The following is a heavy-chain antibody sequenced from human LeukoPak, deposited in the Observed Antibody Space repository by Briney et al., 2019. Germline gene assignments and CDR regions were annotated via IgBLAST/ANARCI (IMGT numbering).Heavy chain of an antibody. CDR2: IDTDGSSA. V-gene: IGHV3-74*01. CDR1: GFTFSDYW. Sequence: PGGSLRLSCAASGFTFSDYWMHWVRPAPGKGLVWVSRIDTDGSSATYADSVKGRFTISRDNSKNTLYLQMNSLRAEDTAVYYCARAGFGSSKDYWGQGTLVTVSS. CDR3: ARAGFGSSKDY. D-gene: IGHD6-13*01. J-gene: IGHJ4*02.